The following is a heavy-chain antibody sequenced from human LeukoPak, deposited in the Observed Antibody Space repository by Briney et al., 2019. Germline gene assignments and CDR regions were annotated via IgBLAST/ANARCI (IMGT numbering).Heavy chain of an antibody. CDR1: GFTFSSYA. V-gene: IGHV3-30*04. J-gene: IGHJ6*02. Sequence: PGRSLRLSRADSGFTFSSYAMQWVRQAPGKGLEWVAVISYDGSNKYYADSVKGRFTISRDNSKNTLYLQMNSLRAEDTAVYYCARGEGYEYGMDVWGQGTTVTVSS. CDR2: ISYDGSNK. D-gene: IGHD1-1*01. CDR3: ARGEGYEYGMDV.